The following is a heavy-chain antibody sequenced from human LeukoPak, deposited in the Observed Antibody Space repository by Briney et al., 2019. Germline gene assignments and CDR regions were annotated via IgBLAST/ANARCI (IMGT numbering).Heavy chain of an antibody. D-gene: IGHD6-13*01. Sequence: SETLSLTCTVSGGSISPYYWSWIRQPPGKGLEWIGNIYHSGRTYYNPSLKSRVTISVDTSKNQLSLRLSSVAAADTAVYYCASTGYSSSWYEGQIDYWGQGTLVTVSS. CDR1: GGSISPYY. CDR3: ASTGYSSSWYEGQIDY. J-gene: IGHJ4*02. CDR2: IYHSGRT. V-gene: IGHV4-59*08.